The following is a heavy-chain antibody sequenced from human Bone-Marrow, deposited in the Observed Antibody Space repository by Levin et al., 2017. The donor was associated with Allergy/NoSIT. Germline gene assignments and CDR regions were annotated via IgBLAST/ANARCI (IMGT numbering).Heavy chain of an antibody. V-gene: IGHV3-23*01. CDR3: AKHSKLGYGTD. CDR1: GFSFSGYS. J-gene: IGHJ4*02. CDR2: ASGSGDST. D-gene: IGHD2-8*02. Sequence: LSLTCVASGFSFSGYSMSWVRQAPGKGLEWVSAASGSGDSTFFADSVRGRFTISRRNSNNTLFLHMTSLRPEDTAIYFCAKHSKLGYGTDWGQGTVVTVSA.